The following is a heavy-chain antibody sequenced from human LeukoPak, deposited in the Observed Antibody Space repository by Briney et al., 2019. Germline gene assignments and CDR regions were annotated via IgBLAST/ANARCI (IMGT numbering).Heavy chain of an antibody. CDR2: IIPSGGST. CDR3: ARDLTPGSYFDY. V-gene: IGHV1-46*01. J-gene: IGHJ4*02. CDR1: GYTFTIYY. D-gene: IGHD3-10*01. Sequence: ASVKVSCKASGYTFTIYYMHWVRQAPGQGLEWMGIIIPSGGSTTCAQKFQGRVTMTRDMSTSTVYMELSSLRSEDTAVYYCARDLTPGSYFDYWGQGTLVTVSS.